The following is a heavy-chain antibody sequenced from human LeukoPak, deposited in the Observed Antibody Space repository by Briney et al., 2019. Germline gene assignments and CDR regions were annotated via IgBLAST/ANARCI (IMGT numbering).Heavy chain of an antibody. CDR2: IYYSGST. CDR1: GGSISSYY. CDR3: ARGITGPYYYMDV. D-gene: IGHD1-20*01. J-gene: IGHJ6*03. Sequence: SETLSLTCTVSGGSISSYYWSWIRQPPGKGLEWIGYIYYSGSTNYNPSLKSRVTMSVDTSKNQFSLKLSSVTAADTAVYYCARGITGPYYYMDVWGKGTTVTVSS. V-gene: IGHV4-59*12.